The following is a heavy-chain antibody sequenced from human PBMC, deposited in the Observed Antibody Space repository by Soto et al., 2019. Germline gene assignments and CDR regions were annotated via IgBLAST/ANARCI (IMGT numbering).Heavy chain of an antibody. CDR1: GGTFSSYA. Sequence: SVKVSCKASGGTFSSYAISWVRQAPGQGLEWMGGIIPIFGTANYAQKFQGRVTITADESTSTAYMELSSLRSEDTAVYYCARGYGYGFDYYYGMDVWGQGTTVTVSS. V-gene: IGHV1-69*13. J-gene: IGHJ6*02. D-gene: IGHD5-18*01. CDR3: ARGYGYGFDYYYGMDV. CDR2: IIPIFGTA.